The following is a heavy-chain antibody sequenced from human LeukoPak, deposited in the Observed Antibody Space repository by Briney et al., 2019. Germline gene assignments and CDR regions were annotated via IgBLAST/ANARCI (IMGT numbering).Heavy chain of an antibody. CDR2: IYLRGNT. CDR3: ARGTITTVTDS. CDR1: GGSISSSNW. V-gene: IGHV4-4*02. J-gene: IGHJ4*02. D-gene: IGHD4-17*01. Sequence: SGTLSLTCAISGGSISSSNWWTWVRQPPGKGLEWVGEIYLRGNTNYIPSLESRVSISVDESKTQLSLRLESVTAADTAVYYCARGTITTVTDSWGPGTLVTVSS.